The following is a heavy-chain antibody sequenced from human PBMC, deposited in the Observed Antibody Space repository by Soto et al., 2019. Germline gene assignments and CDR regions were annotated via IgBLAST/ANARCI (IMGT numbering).Heavy chain of an antibody. CDR3: ARDSQYSTSWQGFDS. CDR1: GYTFTDYA. V-gene: IGHV1-18*01. D-gene: IGHD6-13*01. CDR2: VNTYNGNP. Sequence: QDQLVQSGVEVKKPGASVKVSCKASGYTFTDYAISWVRQAPGRGLEWMGWVNTYNGNPNYAQIFPGRVTLTTDTSTDRAYLELRSLKSDDSAFYYCARDSQYSTSWQGFDSWSQGTRVTVSS. J-gene: IGHJ4*02.